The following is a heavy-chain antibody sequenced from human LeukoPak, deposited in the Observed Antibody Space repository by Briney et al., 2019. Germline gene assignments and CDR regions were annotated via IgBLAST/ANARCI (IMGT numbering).Heavy chain of an antibody. CDR3: ARVEEYYYYGMDV. CDR1: GGTFSSYA. V-gene: IGHV1-69*13. CDR2: IIPIFGTA. D-gene: IGHD3-3*01. Sequence: GASVKVSCKAPGGTFSSYAISWVRQAPGQGLEWMGGIIPIFGTANYAQKFQGRVTITADESTSTAYMELSSLRSEDTAVYYCARVEEYYYYGMDVWGQGTTVTVSS. J-gene: IGHJ6*02.